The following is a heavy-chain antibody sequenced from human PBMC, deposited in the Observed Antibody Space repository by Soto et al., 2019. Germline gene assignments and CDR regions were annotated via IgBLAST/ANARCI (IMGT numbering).Heavy chain of an antibody. Sequence: ASVKVSCKASGCTFTSYGISWVRQAPGQGLEWMGWISAYNGNTNYAQKLQGRVTMTTDTSTSTAYMELRSLTSDDTAVYYCARDFNSYHDFWSGYYTHKYNWFAPWGQGTLVTVSS. CDR3: ARDFNSYHDFWSGYYTHKYNWFAP. D-gene: IGHD3-3*01. CDR2: ISAYNGNT. J-gene: IGHJ5*02. CDR1: GCTFTSYG. V-gene: IGHV1-18*01.